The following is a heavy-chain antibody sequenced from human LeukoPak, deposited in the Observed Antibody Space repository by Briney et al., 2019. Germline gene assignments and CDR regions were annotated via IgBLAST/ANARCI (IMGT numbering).Heavy chain of an antibody. CDR2: INHSGST. D-gene: IGHD4-17*01. V-gene: IGHV4-34*01. J-gene: IGHJ2*01. CDR3: ATRRMMTTVTTGYFDL. CDR1: GGSFSGYY. Sequence: SETLSLTCAVYGGSFSGYYWSWIRQPPGKGLEWIGEINHSGSTNYNPSLKSRVTISVDTSKNQFSLKLSSVTAADTAVYYCATRRMMTTVTTGYFDLWGRGTLVTVSS.